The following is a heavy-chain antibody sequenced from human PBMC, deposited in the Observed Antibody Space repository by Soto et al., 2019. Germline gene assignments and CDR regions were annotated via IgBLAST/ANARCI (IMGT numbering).Heavy chain of an antibody. CDR3: ARLTHCSSTSCYGPYYYYYYMDV. J-gene: IGHJ6*03. CDR1: GYTFTSYG. CDR2: ISAYNGNT. D-gene: IGHD2-2*01. V-gene: IGHV1-18*01. Sequence: ASVKVSCKASGYTFTSYGISWVRQAPGQGLEWMGWISAYNGNTNYAQKLQGRVTMTTDTSTSTAYMELRSLRSDDTAVYYCARLTHCSSTSCYGPYYYYYYMDVWGKGTTVTVSS.